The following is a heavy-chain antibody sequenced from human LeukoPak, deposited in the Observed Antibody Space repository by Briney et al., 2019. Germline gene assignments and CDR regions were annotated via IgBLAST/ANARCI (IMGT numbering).Heavy chain of an antibody. J-gene: IGHJ6*02. CDR3: AKCRGGDYYYGMDV. D-gene: IGHD2-15*01. Sequence: GSLRLSCAASGFTFSSYSMNWVRQAPGKGLGWVSYISSSSSTIYYADSVKGRFTISRDNSKNTLYLQMNSLRAEDTAVYYCAKCRGGDYYYGMDVWGQGTTVTVSS. V-gene: IGHV3-48*01. CDR2: ISSSSSTI. CDR1: GFTFSSYS.